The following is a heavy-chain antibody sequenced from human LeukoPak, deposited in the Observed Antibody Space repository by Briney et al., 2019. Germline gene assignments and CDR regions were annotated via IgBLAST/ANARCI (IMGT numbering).Heavy chain of an antibody. CDR2: FDPEDGET. CDR1: GYTLTELS. D-gene: IGHD3-22*01. CDR3: ATGRFFDSSGYYYGRVYFDY. V-gene: IGHV1-24*01. J-gene: IGHJ4*02. Sequence: ASVKVSCKVSGYTLTELSIQWVRQAPGKGLEWMGGFDPEDGETIYAQKFQGRVTMTEDTSTDTAYMELSSLRSEDTAVYYCATGRFFDSSGYYYGRVYFDYWGQGILVTVSS.